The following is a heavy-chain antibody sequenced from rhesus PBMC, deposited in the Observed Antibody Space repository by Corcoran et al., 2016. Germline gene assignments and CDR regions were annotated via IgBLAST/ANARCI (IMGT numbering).Heavy chain of an antibody. CDR3: ARDRAAAGRFDY. Sequence: QVQLQESGPGLVKPSETLSLTCAVSGYSISSNYWSWIGQPPGKGLEWFGYIYGSRVSTNYNPSLNNRFTILKDASKNEFSLKLSSMTAADPAVYYYARDRAAAGRFDYWGQGVLVTVSS. D-gene: IGHD6-31*01. V-gene: IGHV4-147*01. J-gene: IGHJ4*01. CDR1: GYSISSNY. CDR2: IYGSRVST.